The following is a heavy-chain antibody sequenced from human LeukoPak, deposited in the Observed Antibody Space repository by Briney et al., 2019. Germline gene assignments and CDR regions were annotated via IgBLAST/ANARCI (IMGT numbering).Heavy chain of an antibody. D-gene: IGHD3-10*01. J-gene: IGHJ4*01. CDR2: VFTSGNT. Sequence: PSETLSLTCAVSGGSITRGSYYWTWIRQPAGKALEWVGHVFTSGNTNYNPSLKGRVTISIETSKSQFSLNLNSVTAADTAVYYCARGTGSLFYWGHGILVTVSS. CDR3: ARGTGSLFY. CDR1: GGSITRGSYY. V-gene: IGHV4-61*09.